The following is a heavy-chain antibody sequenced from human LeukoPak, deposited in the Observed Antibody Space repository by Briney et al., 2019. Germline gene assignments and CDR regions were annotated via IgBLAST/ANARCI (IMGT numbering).Heavy chain of an antibody. Sequence: GGSLRLSCAASGFTFSSFGMNWVRQAPGKGLEWVSGISGSANNTDYADSVKGRFTISRDNAKNSLYLQMNSLRAEDTAVYYCARAYCGGDCYTPGFDYWGQGTLVTVSS. CDR1: GFTFSSFG. V-gene: IGHV3-21*01. J-gene: IGHJ4*02. D-gene: IGHD2-21*02. CDR2: ISGSANNT. CDR3: ARAYCGGDCYTPGFDY.